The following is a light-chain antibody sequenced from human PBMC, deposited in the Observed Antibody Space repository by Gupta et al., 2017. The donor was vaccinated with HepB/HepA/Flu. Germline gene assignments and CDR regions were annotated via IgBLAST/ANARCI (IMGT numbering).Light chain of an antibody. CDR1: QSVLYSSNNKNY. CDR3: QQYYSSPPLT. Sequence: DIVMTQSPDSLAVSLGERATINCRFSQSVLYSSNNKNYLAWYQQKPGQPPKLLIYWASTRESGVPDRFSGSGSGTDFTLTISSRQAEDVAVYYCQQYYSSPPLTFGGGTKVEIK. V-gene: IGKV4-1*01. CDR2: WAS. J-gene: IGKJ4*01.